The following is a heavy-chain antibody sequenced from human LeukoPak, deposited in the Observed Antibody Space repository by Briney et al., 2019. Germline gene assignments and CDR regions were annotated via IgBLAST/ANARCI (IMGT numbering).Heavy chain of an antibody. CDR3: ATDRSLTGFDY. J-gene: IGHJ4*02. Sequence: ASVTVSFTVSGYTLTELSMHWVRQAPGKGLEGMGGFASEDGETIYAQKFQGRVTMTEDTSTDTAYMELSSLRSEDTAVYYCATDRSLTGFDYWGQGTLVTVSS. CDR1: GYTLTELS. D-gene: IGHD3-9*01. CDR2: FASEDGET. V-gene: IGHV1-24*01.